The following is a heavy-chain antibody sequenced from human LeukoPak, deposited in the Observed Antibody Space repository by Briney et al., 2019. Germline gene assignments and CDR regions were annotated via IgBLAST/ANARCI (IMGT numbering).Heavy chain of an antibody. CDR1: GGSISSSNW. D-gene: IGHD6-6*01. CDR3: ARVGRKLGYYFDY. Sequence: SETLSLTCAVSGGSISSSNWWSWVRQPPGKGLEWIGEIYHSGSTNYNPSLKSRVTISVDKSKNQFSLKLSSVTAADTAVYYCARVGRKLGYYFDYWGQGTLVTVSS. CDR2: IYHSGST. J-gene: IGHJ4*02. V-gene: IGHV4-4*02.